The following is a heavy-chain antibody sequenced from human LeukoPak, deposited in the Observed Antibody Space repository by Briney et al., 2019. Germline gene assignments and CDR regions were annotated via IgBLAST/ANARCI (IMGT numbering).Heavy chain of an antibody. Sequence: ASVKVSCKGSGYTFTRYAITWVRQAPGQGLEWMGWISTYNGDTKYAQNLQGRVTMTRDTSTNTAYMELRSLRSDDTAVYYCARDPSNSSGRYIFFDFWGQGTLVAVS. V-gene: IGHV1-18*01. CDR2: ISTYNGDT. J-gene: IGHJ4*02. D-gene: IGHD6-13*01. CDR3: ARDPSNSSGRYIFFDF. CDR1: GYTFTRYA.